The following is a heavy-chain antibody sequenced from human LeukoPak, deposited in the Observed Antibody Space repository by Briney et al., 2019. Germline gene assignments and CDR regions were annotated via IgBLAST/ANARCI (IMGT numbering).Heavy chain of an antibody. CDR2: INHSGST. CDR3: ASLFREDSVRGARHYFDY. CDR1: GGSFSGYY. J-gene: IGHJ4*02. V-gene: IGHV4-34*01. D-gene: IGHD3-10*01. Sequence: SETLSLTCAVYGGSFSGYYWSWIRQPPGKGLEWIGEINHSGSTNYNPSLKSRVTISVDTSKNQFSLKLSSVTAADTAVYCCASLFREDSVRGARHYFDYWGQGTLVTVSS.